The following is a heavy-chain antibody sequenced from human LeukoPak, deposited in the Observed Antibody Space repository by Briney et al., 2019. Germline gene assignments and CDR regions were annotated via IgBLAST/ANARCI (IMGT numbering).Heavy chain of an antibody. CDR3: ARGYSSGWGEFDY. D-gene: IGHD6-19*01. CDR2: IYHSGST. Sequence: SETLSLTCTVSGGSISSGGYYWSWIRQPPGKGLEWIGYIYHSGSTYYNPSLKSRVTISVDRSKNQFSLKLSSVTAADTAVYYCARGYSSGWGEFDYWGQGTLVTVSS. CDR1: GGSISSGGYY. V-gene: IGHV4-30-2*01. J-gene: IGHJ4*02.